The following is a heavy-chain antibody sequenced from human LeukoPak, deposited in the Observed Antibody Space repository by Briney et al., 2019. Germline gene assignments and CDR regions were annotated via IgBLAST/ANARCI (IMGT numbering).Heavy chain of an antibody. CDR1: GFTFSSRG. CDR2: ISFDETNQ. D-gene: IGHD6-13*01. V-gene: IGHV3-30*03. Sequence: GGALRLSCAVSGFTFSSRGMQWVRQAPGKGLEWVAFISFDETNQYYADSVKGRFTISRDNSHNTLYLQMNSLRAEDTAVYYCASGVAAAGRDYFDYWGQGTLVTVSS. CDR3: ASGVAAAGRDYFDY. J-gene: IGHJ4*02.